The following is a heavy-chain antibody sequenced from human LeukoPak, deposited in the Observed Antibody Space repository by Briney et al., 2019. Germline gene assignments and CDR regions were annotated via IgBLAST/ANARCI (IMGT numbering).Heavy chain of an antibody. CDR1: GGSFSGYY. D-gene: IGHD3-10*01. V-gene: IGHV4-34*01. CDR3: ARDLKYYYGSGSDPGGFDP. CDR2: INHSGST. Sequence: SETLSLTCAVYGGSFSGYYWSWIRQPPGKGLEWIGEINHSGSTNYNPSLKSRVTISVDTFKNQFSLKLSSVTAADTAVYYCARDLKYYYGSGSDPGGFDPWGRGTLVTVSS. J-gene: IGHJ5*02.